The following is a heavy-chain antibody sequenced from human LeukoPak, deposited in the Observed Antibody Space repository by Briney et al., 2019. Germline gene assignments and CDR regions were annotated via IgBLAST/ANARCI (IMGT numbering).Heavy chain of an antibody. Sequence: GGSLRLSCAASGFTVSDHYMSWIRQAPGKGLEWISYISSSGNAIYYVDSVKGRFTISRDNSKNMLYLQMNSLRAEDTAVYYCARGGKSGYYYGYWGQGTLVTVSS. CDR3: ARGGKSGYYYGY. CDR2: ISSSGNAI. J-gene: IGHJ4*02. D-gene: IGHD3-22*01. V-gene: IGHV3-11*01. CDR1: GFTVSDHY.